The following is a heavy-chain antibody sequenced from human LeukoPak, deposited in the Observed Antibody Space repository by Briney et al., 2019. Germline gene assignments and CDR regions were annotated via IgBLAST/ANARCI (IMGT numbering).Heavy chain of an antibody. Sequence: SVKVSCKASGGTFSSYAISWVRQAPGQGLEWMGRIIPIFGTANYAQKFQGRVTITTNASTSTAYMELSSLRSEDTAVYYCAISGLAQPVGLWDYWGQGXLVTVSS. CDR2: IIPIFGTA. CDR1: GGTFSSYA. CDR3: AISGLAQPVGLWDY. J-gene: IGHJ4*02. V-gene: IGHV1-69*05. D-gene: IGHD3/OR15-3a*01.